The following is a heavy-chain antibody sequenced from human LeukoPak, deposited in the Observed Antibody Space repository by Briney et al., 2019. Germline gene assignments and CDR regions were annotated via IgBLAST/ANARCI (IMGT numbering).Heavy chain of an antibody. J-gene: IGHJ4*02. V-gene: IGHV3-23*01. Sequence: PGGSLRLSCAASGFTFSSYAMSWVRQAPGKGLEWVSAISGSGGSTYYADSVKGRFTISRDNSKNTLYVQMNSLRAEDTAVYYCAKAIGYYGSGSFAMDYWGQGTLVTVSS. CDR1: GFTFSSYA. D-gene: IGHD3-10*01. CDR2: ISGSGGST. CDR3: AKAIGYYGSGSFAMDY.